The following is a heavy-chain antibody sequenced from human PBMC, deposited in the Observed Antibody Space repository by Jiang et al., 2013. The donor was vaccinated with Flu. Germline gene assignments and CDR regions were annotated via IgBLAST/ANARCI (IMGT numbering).Heavy chain of an antibody. V-gene: IGHV1-18*01. CDR1: GYTFTSYG. D-gene: IGHD3-9*01. Sequence: SGAEVKKPGASVKVSCKASGYTFTSYGISWVRQAPGQGLEWMGWISAYNGNTNYAQKLQGRVTMTTDTSTSTAYMELRSLRSDDTAVYYCARDHPDILTGYYIDFDYWGQGTLVTGLL. CDR2: ISAYNGNT. CDR3: ARDHPDILTGYYIDFDY. J-gene: IGHJ4*02.